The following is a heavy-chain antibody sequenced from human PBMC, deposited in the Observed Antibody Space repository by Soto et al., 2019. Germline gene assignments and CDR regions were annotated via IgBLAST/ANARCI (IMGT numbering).Heavy chain of an antibody. Sequence: ASVKVSCKASGYTFTSYGISRVRQAPGQGLERMGWIGAYNGNTNYAQKLQGRVTMTTDTSTSTAYMELRCLRSDDTAVYYCARVHTYYYYSGSFDYWGQGTLVTVSS. D-gene: IGHD2-15*01. CDR2: IGAYNGNT. CDR3: ARVHTYYYYSGSFDY. J-gene: IGHJ4*02. V-gene: IGHV1-18*01. CDR1: GYTFTSYG.